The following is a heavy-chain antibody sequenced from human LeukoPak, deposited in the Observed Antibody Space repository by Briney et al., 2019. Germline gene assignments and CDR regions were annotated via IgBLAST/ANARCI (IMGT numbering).Heavy chain of an antibody. V-gene: IGHV3-23*01. CDR2: ITNGGLT. J-gene: IGHJ4*02. D-gene: IGHD2-2*01. Sequence: GGSLRLSCAASGFTFSSYAMTWVRQAPGKGLEWVSAITNGGLTFYADSVKGRFTISRDNSINTLYLQMNSLRADDTAVYYCAKPFRDCSSATCYVSFDYWGQGTLVTVSS. CDR1: GFTFSSYA. CDR3: AKPFRDCSSATCYVSFDY.